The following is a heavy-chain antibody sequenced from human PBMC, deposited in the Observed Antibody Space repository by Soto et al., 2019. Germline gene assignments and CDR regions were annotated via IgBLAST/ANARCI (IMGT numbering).Heavy chain of an antibody. Sequence: PGGSLRLSCAASRFTFSSYAMSRVRPAPGTGMEWVSVISGSGDSTYYADSVKGGFTISRDNSKNTLYLQMNSLRAEDTAVYYWARREPGTYFDYWGQGPLVTVSS. CDR1: RFTFSSYA. V-gene: IGHV3-23*01. CDR3: ARREPGTYFDY. CDR2: ISGSGDST. J-gene: IGHJ4*02. D-gene: IGHD6-13*01.